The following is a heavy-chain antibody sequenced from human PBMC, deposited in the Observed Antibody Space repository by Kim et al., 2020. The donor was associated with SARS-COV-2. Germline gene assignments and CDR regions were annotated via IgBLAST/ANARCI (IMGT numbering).Heavy chain of an antibody. Sequence: LKSRVTISVDTSKNQFSLKLSSVTAADTAVYYCAREGLVGAVEGANWFDPWGQGTLVTVSS. J-gene: IGHJ5*02. D-gene: IGHD1-26*01. V-gene: IGHV4-59*01. CDR3: AREGLVGAVEGANWFDP.